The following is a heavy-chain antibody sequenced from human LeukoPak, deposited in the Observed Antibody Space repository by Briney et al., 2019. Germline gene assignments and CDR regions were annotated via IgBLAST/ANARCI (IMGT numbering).Heavy chain of an antibody. J-gene: IGHJ5*02. CDR3: ARSASGYDA. CDR2: IDDDGAGT. Sequence: RGSLRLSSAPSRFPPSGYCMRSVSESPGKRLVWVSRIDDDGAGTTYADSVKGRFTISRDNAKNTLYLQMNSLRVEDTAVYYCARSASGYDAWGQGTLVTVSS. D-gene: IGHD5-12*01. V-gene: IGHV3-74*01. CDR1: RFPPSGYC.